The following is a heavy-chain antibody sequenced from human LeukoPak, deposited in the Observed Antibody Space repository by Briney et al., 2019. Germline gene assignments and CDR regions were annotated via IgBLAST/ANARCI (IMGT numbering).Heavy chain of an antibody. Sequence: SETLSLTCTVSGGSISSGNYYWNWIRQPPGKGLEWIGSIYYSGSTYYNPSFKSRVTVSVDTSKNQFSLKLSSVTATDTAVYYCARSGTYYRTFDFWGQGTLVTVSS. J-gene: IGHJ4*02. CDR3: ARSGTYYRTFDF. CDR1: GGSISSGNYY. V-gene: IGHV4-39*01. D-gene: IGHD1-26*01. CDR2: IYYSGST.